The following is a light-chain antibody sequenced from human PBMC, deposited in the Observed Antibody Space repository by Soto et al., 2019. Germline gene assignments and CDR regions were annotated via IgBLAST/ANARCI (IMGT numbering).Light chain of an antibody. CDR2: SND. V-gene: IGLV1-44*01. CDR3: VARDDSLNGVL. CDR1: SSNIGSNT. J-gene: IGLJ2*01. Sequence: QSALTQPPSASGTPGQRVSISCSGSSSNIGSNTVSWYQQLPGTAPKLLIYSNDQRPSGVPDRFSGSKSGTSASLAISGLQSDDEAEYYCVARDDSLNGVLFGGGTKLTVL.